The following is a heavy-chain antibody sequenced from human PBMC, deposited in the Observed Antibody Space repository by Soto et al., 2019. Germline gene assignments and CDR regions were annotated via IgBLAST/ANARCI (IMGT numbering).Heavy chain of an antibody. J-gene: IGHJ4*02. Sequence: SETLSLTCTVSGGSISIGGYYWSCIRQHPGKGLEWIGYIYYSGSTYYNPSLKSRVTISVDTSKNQFSLKLSSVTAADTAVYYCARVLRRVVIDYWGQGTLVTVSS. D-gene: IGHD3-22*01. CDR2: IYYSGST. CDR1: GGSISIGGYY. CDR3: ARVLRRVVIDY. V-gene: IGHV4-31*03.